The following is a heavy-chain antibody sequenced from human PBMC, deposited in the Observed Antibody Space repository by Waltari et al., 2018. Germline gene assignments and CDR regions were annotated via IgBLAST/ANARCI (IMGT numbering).Heavy chain of an antibody. CDR2: ISSGGNT. Sequence: EVQLLDSGGGLVQPGGSLRLSCAASGFTFSNYVMSWVRQAPGKGREGVSTISSGGNTYYADAVKGRLTVSRDNSKNTLYLQMNSLRAEDTAVYYCAKRGSDGAWFDPWGQGTLVTVSS. J-gene: IGHJ5*02. CDR3: AKRGSDGAWFDP. D-gene: IGHD5-12*01. V-gene: IGHV3-23*01. CDR1: GFTFSNYV.